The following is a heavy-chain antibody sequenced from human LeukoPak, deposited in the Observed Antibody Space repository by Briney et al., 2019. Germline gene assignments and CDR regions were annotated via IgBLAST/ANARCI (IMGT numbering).Heavy chain of an antibody. V-gene: IGHV3-23*01. CDR3: TTNIYYFDY. J-gene: IGHJ4*02. D-gene: IGHD2/OR15-2a*01. CDR2: ISGSGGST. CDR1: GFTFSSNG. Sequence: GGSLRLSFAASGFTFSSNGMSWVGQAPGKGLEWVSTISGSGGSTYYAAPVKGRFTISRDDSKNTLYLQVSSLKTEDTAVYYCTTNIYYFDYGGQGTLVTVSS.